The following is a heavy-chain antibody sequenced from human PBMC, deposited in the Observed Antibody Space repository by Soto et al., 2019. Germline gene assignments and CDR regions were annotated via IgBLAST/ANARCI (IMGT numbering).Heavy chain of an antibody. CDR3: AKGWDYYYGMDV. D-gene: IGHD1-26*01. CDR2: ISGSGGST. V-gene: IGHV3-23*01. Sequence: AGGSLRLSCAASGFTFSSYAMSWVRQAPGKGLEWVSAISGSGGSTYYADSVKGRFTISRDNSKNTLYLQMNSLRAEDTAVYYCAKGWDYYYGMDVWGQGTTVTVSS. CDR1: GFTFSSYA. J-gene: IGHJ6*02.